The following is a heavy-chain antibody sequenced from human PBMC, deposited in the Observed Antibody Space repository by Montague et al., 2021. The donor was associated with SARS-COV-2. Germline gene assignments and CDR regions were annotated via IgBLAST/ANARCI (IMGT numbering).Heavy chain of an antibody. D-gene: IGHD3-3*01. CDR3: ARGLKWGFLGGYYYYMDV. CDR1: GGSFSGYY. J-gene: IGHJ6*03. V-gene: IGHV4-34*01. CDR2: INHSGST. Sequence: SETLSLTCAVYGGSFSGYYWSRIRQPPGKGLEWIGEINHSGSTNYNPSLKSRVTISVDTSKNQFSLRLSSVTAADTAVYYCARGLKWGFLGGYYYYMDVWGKGTTVTVSS.